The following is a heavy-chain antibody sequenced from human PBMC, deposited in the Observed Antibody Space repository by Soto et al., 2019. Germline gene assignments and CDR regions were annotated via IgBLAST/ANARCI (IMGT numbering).Heavy chain of an antibody. CDR3: AEYYYDSRGDWGYDACDI. CDR1: GGTFSSYA. V-gene: IGHV1-69*13. Sequence: ASVMVSCKASGGTFSSYAISWVRQAPGQGLEWMGGIIPIFGTANYAQKFQGRVTITADESTSTAYMELSSLRSEDTAVYYCAEYYYDSRGDWGYDACDIWGQGTMGIVS. D-gene: IGHD3-22*01. CDR2: IIPIFGTA. J-gene: IGHJ3*02.